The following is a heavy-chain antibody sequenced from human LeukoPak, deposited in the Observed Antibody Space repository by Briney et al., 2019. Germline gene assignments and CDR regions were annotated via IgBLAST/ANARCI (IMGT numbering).Heavy chain of an antibody. CDR3: ARDGGGFGELPFDY. V-gene: IGHV1-18*01. J-gene: IGHJ4*02. CDR1: GYTFTSYG. CDR2: ISTYNGNT. D-gene: IGHD3-10*01. Sequence: ASVKVSCKASGYTFTSYGISWGRQAPGQGLEWMGWISTYNGNTNYAQKLQGRVTMTTDTSTSTAYMELRSLRSDDTAVYYCARDGGGFGELPFDYWGQGTLVTVSS.